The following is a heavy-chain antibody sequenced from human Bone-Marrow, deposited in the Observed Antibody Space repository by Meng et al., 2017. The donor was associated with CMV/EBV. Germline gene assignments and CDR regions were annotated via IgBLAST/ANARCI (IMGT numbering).Heavy chain of an antibody. CDR1: GGSFSGYY. J-gene: IGHJ4*02. Sequence: SQTLSLTCAVYGGSFSGYYWSWIRQPPGKGLEWIGEINHSGSTNYNPSLKSRVTISVDTSKNQFSLKLSSVTAADTAVYYCATTTVDFWSGYFDYWGQGTLVTAPQ. V-gene: IGHV4-34*01. D-gene: IGHD3-3*01. CDR2: INHSGST. CDR3: ATTTVDFWSGYFDY.